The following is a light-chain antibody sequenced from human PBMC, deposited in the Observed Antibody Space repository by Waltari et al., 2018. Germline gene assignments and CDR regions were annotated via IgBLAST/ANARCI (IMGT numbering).Light chain of an antibody. V-gene: IGLV2-8*01. CDR3: TSYAGSNNVV. CDR1: SSDVSNYNY. J-gene: IGLJ2*01. CDR2: EVT. Sequence: QSALTQPPSASGSPGQSVTISCTGISSDVSNYNYVSWYQHHPGKSPNPTRYEVTMRPSGFPVRFSGSDSGNTASLTIAGLQAEDEASYYCTSYAGSNNVVFGGGTKVTVL.